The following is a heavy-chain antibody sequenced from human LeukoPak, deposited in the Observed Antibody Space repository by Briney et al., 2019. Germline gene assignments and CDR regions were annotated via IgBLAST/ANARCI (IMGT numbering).Heavy chain of an antibody. V-gene: IGHV3-49*04. Sequence: GGSLRLSCTASGFTFGDYAMSWVRQAPGKGLEWVGFIRRKAYGGTTEYAASVKGRFTISRDNANNMVYLHMNGLRAEDTAVYYCARWYPTRNWYFDLWGRGTLVTASS. CDR1: GFTFGDYA. J-gene: IGHJ2*01. D-gene: IGHD2-15*01. CDR2: IRRKAYGGTT. CDR3: ARWYPTRNWYFDL.